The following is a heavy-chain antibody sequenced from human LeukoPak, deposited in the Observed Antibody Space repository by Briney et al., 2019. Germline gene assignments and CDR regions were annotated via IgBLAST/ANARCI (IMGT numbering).Heavy chain of an antibody. J-gene: IGHJ4*02. Sequence: VASVKVSCKASGYTFTGYYMHWVRQAPGQGLEWMGWINPNSGGTDFAQKFQGRVTMTRNTSISTAYMELSSLRSEDTAVYYCARVKNTVTTDYFDYWGQGTLVTVSS. CDR2: INPNSGGT. V-gene: IGHV1-2*02. CDR1: GYTFTGYY. D-gene: IGHD4-17*01. CDR3: ARVKNTVTTDYFDY.